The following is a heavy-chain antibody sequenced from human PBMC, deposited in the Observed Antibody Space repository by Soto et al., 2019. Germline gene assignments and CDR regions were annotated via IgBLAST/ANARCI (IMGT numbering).Heavy chain of an antibody. CDR2: IYYSGTT. CDR1: GGSISSVGYY. Sequence: SETLSLTCTVSGGSISSVGYYWSWIRQHPGKGLEWIGYIYYSGTTYYNPSLKSRVTISVDTSKNQFSLKVSSVTAADTAVYYCARHRGSGGSPRPLDYWGQGTLVTVSS. V-gene: IGHV4-31*03. D-gene: IGHD2-15*01. CDR3: ARHRGSGGSPRPLDY. J-gene: IGHJ4*02.